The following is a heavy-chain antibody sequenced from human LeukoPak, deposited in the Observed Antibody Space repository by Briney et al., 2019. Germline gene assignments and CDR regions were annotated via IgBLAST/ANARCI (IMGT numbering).Heavy chain of an antibody. D-gene: IGHD5-24*01. CDR1: GFTVSSTY. J-gene: IGHJ1*01. Sequence: GGSLRLSCAASGFTVSSTYMSWVRQAPGKGLEWVSVIYSGGSTYYADSVKGRFTISRDNSKNTLYLQMNSLRAEDTAVYYCASPVGQHRDGYIWGRGTLVTVSS. V-gene: IGHV3-53*01. CDR3: ASPVGQHRDGYI. CDR2: IYSGGST.